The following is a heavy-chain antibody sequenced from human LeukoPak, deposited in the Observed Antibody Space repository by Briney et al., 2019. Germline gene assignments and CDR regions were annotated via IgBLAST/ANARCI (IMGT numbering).Heavy chain of an antibody. V-gene: IGHV4-34*01. J-gene: IGHJ5*02. CDR1: GGSFSGYY. D-gene: IGHD3-22*01. CDR3: ARLLYYYDSSGYSDWFDP. Sequence: SETLSLTCAVYGGSFSGYYWSRIRQPPGKGLEWIGEINHSGSTNYNPSLKSRVTISVDTSKNQFSLKLSSVTAADTAVYYCARLLYYYDSSGYSDWFDPWGQGTLVTVPS. CDR2: INHSGST.